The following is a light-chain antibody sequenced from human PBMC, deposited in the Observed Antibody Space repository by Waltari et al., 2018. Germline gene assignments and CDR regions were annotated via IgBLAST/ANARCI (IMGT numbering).Light chain of an antibody. CDR2: GAS. CDR1: QSVATY. Sequence: EIVLTQSPGTLPLSPGERATLSCRPSQSVATYLAWYQQKTGQAPRLLIYGASIRATGVPDRFSASGSGTDFSLTISSLEPEDFAVYYCQHYVRLPVTFGQGTKVEIK. CDR3: QHYVRLPVT. V-gene: IGKV3-20*01. J-gene: IGKJ1*01.